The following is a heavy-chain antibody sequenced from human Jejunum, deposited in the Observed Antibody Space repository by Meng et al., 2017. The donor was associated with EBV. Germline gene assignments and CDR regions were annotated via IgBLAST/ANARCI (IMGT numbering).Heavy chain of an antibody. CDR1: AYTFAGYY. Sequence: QAQVGQSGAEGKKPGASVKVSCKASAYTFAGYYMHWVRQAPGQGLEWMGRINPNSGGANYAQKFQGRVTMTRDTSISTAYMELSRLRSDDTAVYYCAREGLVGDLRYFDLWGRGTLVTVSS. CDR2: INPNSGGA. J-gene: IGHJ2*01. D-gene: IGHD3-16*01. CDR3: AREGLVGDLRYFDL. V-gene: IGHV1-2*06.